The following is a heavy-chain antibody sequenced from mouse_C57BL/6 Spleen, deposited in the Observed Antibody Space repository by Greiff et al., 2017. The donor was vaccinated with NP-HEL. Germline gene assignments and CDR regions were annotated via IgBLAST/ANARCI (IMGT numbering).Heavy chain of an antibody. J-gene: IGHJ4*01. V-gene: IGHV5-17*01. CDR2: ISSGSSTI. D-gene: IGHD1-1*01. CDR3: ARSVLGNYYGSIDYAMDY. CDR1: GFTFSDYG. Sequence: EVMLVESGGGLVKPGGSLKLSCAASGFTFSDYGMHWVRQAPEKGLEWVAYISSGSSTIYYADTVKGRFTIPRDNAKNTLFLQMTSLRSEDTAMYYCARSVLGNYYGSIDYAMDYWGQGTSVTVSS.